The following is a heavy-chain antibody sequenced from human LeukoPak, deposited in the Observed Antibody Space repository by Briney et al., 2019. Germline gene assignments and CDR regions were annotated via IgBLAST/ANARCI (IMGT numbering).Heavy chain of an antibody. V-gene: IGHV4-39*07. J-gene: IGHJ3*02. CDR2: IYYSGST. D-gene: IGHD1-26*01. CDR1: GGSISSSSYY. Sequence: SETLSLTCTVSGGSISSSSYYWGWIRQPPGKGLEWIGSIYYSGSTYYNPSLKSRVTISVDKSKNQFSLKLSSVTAADTAVYYCARDKREPRYAFDIWGQGTMITVSS. CDR3: ARDKREPRYAFDI.